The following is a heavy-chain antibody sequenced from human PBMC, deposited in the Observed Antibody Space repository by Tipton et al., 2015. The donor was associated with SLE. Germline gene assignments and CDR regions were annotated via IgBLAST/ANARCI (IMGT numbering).Heavy chain of an antibody. Sequence: EASGFTFTRYGMIWARQTPGKGLEWVSSISTSSHYTYYADSVRGRFTVSRDSSRNALYLQMNSLRADDSAVYYCARDLSSGSQRYFDYWGQGTLVTVSS. CDR3: ARDLSSGSQRYFDY. D-gene: IGHD1-26*01. V-gene: IGHV3-21*01. CDR1: GFTFTRYG. J-gene: IGHJ4*02. CDR2: ISTSSHYT.